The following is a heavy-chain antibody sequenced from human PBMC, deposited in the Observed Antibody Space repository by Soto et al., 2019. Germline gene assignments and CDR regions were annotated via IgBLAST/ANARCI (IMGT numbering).Heavy chain of an antibody. V-gene: IGHV3-11*01. Sequence: GGSLRLSCAASGFTFSDYYMSWIRQAPGKGLEWVSYISSSGSTIYYADSVKGRFTISRDNAKNSLYLQMNSLRAEDTAVYYCARDPPTIFGVVIKYYYYGMDVWGQGTTGTVS. CDR1: GFTFSDYY. CDR3: ARDPPTIFGVVIKYYYYGMDV. J-gene: IGHJ6*02. D-gene: IGHD3-3*01. CDR2: ISSSGSTI.